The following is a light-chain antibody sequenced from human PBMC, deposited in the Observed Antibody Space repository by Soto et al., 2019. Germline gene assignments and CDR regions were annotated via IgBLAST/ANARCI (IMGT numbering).Light chain of an antibody. CDR2: DAS. J-gene: IGKJ1*01. V-gene: IGKV1-5*01. CDR3: QQYESYSPWT. CDR1: QNINSW. Sequence: DIQMTQSPSAVSASIGDRVTITCRASQNINSWLAWYQQKAGKAPKSLIYDASSLESGVPSRMSGSGSGTEFTLTITNLQPDDSATYYCQQYESYSPWTFGQGAKVDI.